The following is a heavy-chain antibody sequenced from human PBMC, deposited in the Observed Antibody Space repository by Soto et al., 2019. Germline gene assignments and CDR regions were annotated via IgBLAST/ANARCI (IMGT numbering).Heavy chain of an antibody. J-gene: IGHJ5*01. CDR3: ARVFVMAAVASWFGA. Sequence: SETLARTCAVSGDSISSINRWSWVRQPPGKGLEWIGEIYHSGSTVYNPSLKSRVTISVDKSKNHFSLKLSSVTAADTAVYYCARVFVMAAVASWFGACGHGTCVTLSS. CDR2: IYHSGST. V-gene: IGHV4-4*02. D-gene: IGHD6-13*01. CDR1: GDSISSINR.